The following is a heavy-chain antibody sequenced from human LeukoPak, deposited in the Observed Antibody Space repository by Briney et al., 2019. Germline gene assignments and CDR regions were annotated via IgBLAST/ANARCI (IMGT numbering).Heavy chain of an antibody. CDR1: GFTFSTYA. J-gene: IGHJ4*02. CDR2: ISGSGGST. V-gene: IGHV3-23*01. CDR3: AKDPPYDFWSNYYPLDY. Sequence: PGGSLRLSCAASGFTFSTYAMNWVRQAPGKGLEWVSAISGSGGSTYYADSLKGRFTISRDNSKNTLYLQMNSLRAEDTAVYYCAKDPPYDFWSNYYPLDYWGQGTLVTVSS. D-gene: IGHD3-3*01.